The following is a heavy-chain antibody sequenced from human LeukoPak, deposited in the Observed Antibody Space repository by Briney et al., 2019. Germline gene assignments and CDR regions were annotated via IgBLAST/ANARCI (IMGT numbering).Heavy chain of an antibody. V-gene: IGHV3-9*01. D-gene: IGHD3-10*01. J-gene: IGHJ4*02. Sequence: GGSLRLSCAASGFTFDDYAMRWVRQAPGKGLEWVSGISWNSGSIGYADSVKGRFTISRDNAKNSLYLQMNSLRAEDTALYYCAKDMEADYYGSGSPFDYWGQGTLVTVSS. CDR2: ISWNSGSI. CDR3: AKDMEADYYGSGSPFDY. CDR1: GFTFDDYA.